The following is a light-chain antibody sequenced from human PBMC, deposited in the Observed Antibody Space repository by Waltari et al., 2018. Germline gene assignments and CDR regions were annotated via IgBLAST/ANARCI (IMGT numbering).Light chain of an antibody. J-gene: IGKJ4*01. CDR1: QRVLYGSHNKDY. CDR3: QQYYSTLLT. Sequence: DIVMTQSPDSLAVSLGERATINCKSSQRVLYGSHNKDYLAWYQQKPGQPPKLLIYWASTRESGVPDRFSGSGSGTDFTLTISSLQAEDVAVYYCQQYYSTLLTFGGGTKVEIK. V-gene: IGKV4-1*01. CDR2: WAS.